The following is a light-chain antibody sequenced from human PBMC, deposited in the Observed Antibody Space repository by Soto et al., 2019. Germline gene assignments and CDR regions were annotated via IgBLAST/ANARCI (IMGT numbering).Light chain of an antibody. V-gene: IGLV2-14*03. CDR1: SSDVGGYDH. J-gene: IGLJ2*01. CDR3: NSYTSSSTLV. CDR2: EVR. Sequence: QSVLTQPASVSGSPGQSITISCTGTSSDVGGYDHVSWYQQHPGKAPKLMIYEVRNRPSGVSDRFSGSKSGNTASLTISGLQAEDEADYYCNSYTSSSTLVFGGGTKLTVL.